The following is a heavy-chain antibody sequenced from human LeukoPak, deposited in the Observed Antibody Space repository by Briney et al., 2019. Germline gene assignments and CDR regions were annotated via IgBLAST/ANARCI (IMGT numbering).Heavy chain of an antibody. CDR1: GGSVSSHTYY. CDR2: MHYIGSS. CDR3: ARHEYSGSYYGLSWFDP. J-gene: IGHJ5*02. D-gene: IGHD1-26*01. V-gene: IGHV4-39*01. Sequence: SETLSLTCTVSGGSVSSHTYYWGWIRQPPGKGLEWIGSMHYIGSSYYNPSLKSRVTISVDTSKNQLSLKLSSLTAADTAVYYCARHEYSGSYYGLSWFDPWGQGTLVTVSS.